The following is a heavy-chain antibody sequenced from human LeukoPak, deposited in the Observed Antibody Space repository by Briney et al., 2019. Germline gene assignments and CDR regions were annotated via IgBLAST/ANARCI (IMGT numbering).Heavy chain of an antibody. J-gene: IGHJ4*02. CDR3: ARDFTYDGY. D-gene: IGHD2-21*01. CDR2: ISSSSSYI. Sequence: GGSLRLSCAASGFSFIYYNMKWVRQAPGKGLEWVASISSSSSYIYYADSVKGRFTISRDNARNSVYLQMNSLRAEDTAVYYCARDFTYDGYWGQGTLVTVSS. V-gene: IGHV3-21*01. CDR1: GFSFIYYN.